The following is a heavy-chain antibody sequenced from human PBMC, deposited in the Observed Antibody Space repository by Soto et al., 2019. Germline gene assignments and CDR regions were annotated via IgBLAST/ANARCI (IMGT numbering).Heavy chain of an antibody. CDR1: GFTFSNYA. V-gene: IGHV3-30*18. Sequence: GGSLRLSCAASGFTFSNYAMSWVRQAPGKGLEWAAVISYDGTHKYYADSVKGRFTISRDNSKNTLYLQMNSLRAEDTAMYYCAKGSKAGDGYNSVDYYYYGMDVWGQGTTVTVSS. CDR3: AKGSKAGDGYNSVDYYYYGMDV. CDR2: ISYDGTHK. D-gene: IGHD5-12*01. J-gene: IGHJ6*02.